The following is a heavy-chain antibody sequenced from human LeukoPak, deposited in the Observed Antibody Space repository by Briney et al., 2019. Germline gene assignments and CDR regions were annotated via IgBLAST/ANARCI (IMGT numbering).Heavy chain of an antibody. J-gene: IGHJ6*02. CDR1: GGTFSSYA. Sequence: ASVKVSCKASGGTFSSYAISWVRQAPGQGLEWMGGIIPIFGTANYTQKFQGRVTITADESTSTAYMELSSLRSVDTAVYYCARAAYYYDSSGYSDYYGMDVWGQGTTVTVSS. CDR2: IIPIFGTA. CDR3: ARAAYYYDSSGYSDYYGMDV. D-gene: IGHD3-22*01. V-gene: IGHV1-69*13.